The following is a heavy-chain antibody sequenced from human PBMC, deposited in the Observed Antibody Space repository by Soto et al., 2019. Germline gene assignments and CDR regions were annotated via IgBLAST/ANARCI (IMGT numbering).Heavy chain of an antibody. J-gene: IGHJ4*02. D-gene: IGHD1-26*01. CDR3: ARVAPIKVVDY. CDR1: DGSISSGDYY. V-gene: IGHV4-30-4*01. CDR2: IYYSGST. Sequence: SETLSLTCTVSDGSISSGDYYWSWLRQPPGKGLEWIGYIYYSGSTYYNPSLKSRVTISVDTSKNQFSLKLSSVTAADTAVYYCARVAPIKVVDYWGQGTLVTVSS.